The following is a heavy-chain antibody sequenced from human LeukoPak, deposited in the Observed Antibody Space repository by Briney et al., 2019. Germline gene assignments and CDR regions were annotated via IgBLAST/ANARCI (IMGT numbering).Heavy chain of an antibody. J-gene: IGHJ4*02. V-gene: IGHV3-53*01. CDR1: GFTVNRDY. CDR3: TRGSSTVSAGYN. D-gene: IGHD1-1*01. Sequence: PGGSLRLSCAASGFTVNRDYMSWVRQSRGKGLEWVSVVYTDGRTFYADSVKGRFTISRDDFKNTVFLQMNSLRAEDTAIYFCTRGSSTVSAGYNWGRGTVVIVSS. CDR2: VYTDGRT.